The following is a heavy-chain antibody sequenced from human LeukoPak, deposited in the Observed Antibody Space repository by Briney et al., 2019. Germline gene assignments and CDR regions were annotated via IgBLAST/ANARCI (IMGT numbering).Heavy chain of an antibody. Sequence: SETLSLTCAVYGGSFSGYYWSWIRQPPGKGLEWIGEINHSGSTNYNPSLKSRVTISVDTSKNQFSLKLGSVTAADTAVYYCARVYTVTTLNWFDPWGQGTLVTVSS. CDR2: INHSGST. V-gene: IGHV4-34*01. CDR1: GGSFSGYY. CDR3: ARVYTVTTLNWFDP. D-gene: IGHD4-17*01. J-gene: IGHJ5*02.